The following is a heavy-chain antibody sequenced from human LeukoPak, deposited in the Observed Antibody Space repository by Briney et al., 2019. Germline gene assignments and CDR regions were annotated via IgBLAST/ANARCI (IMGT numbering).Heavy chain of an antibody. V-gene: IGHV3-7*01. J-gene: IGHJ5*02. CDR2: IKKDGSEK. CDR1: GFTVSSNY. D-gene: IGHD6-19*01. Sequence: GGSLRLSCAASGFTVSSNYMSWVRQAPGKGLEWVANIKKDGSEKKCVDSVKGRFTISRDNAKNSLYLQMNSLRAEDTAVYYCAREWGSDWYSGWFDPWGQGTLVTVSS. CDR3: AREWGSDWYSGWFDP.